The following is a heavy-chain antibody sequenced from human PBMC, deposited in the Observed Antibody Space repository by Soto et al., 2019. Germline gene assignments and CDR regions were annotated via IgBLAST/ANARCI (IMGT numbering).Heavy chain of an antibody. V-gene: IGHV3-21*01. CDR3: AREMGSGKYYYYYGMDV. Sequence: EVQLVKSGGGLVKPGGSLRLSCAASGFTLSIYSMNWVRQAPGKGLEWVSSISSSSSYIYYADSVKGRFTISRDNAKNSLYLQMNSLRAEDTAVYYCAREMGSGKYYYYYGMDVWGQGTTVTVSS. CDR1: GFTLSIYS. D-gene: IGHD1-26*01. J-gene: IGHJ6*02. CDR2: ISSSSSYI.